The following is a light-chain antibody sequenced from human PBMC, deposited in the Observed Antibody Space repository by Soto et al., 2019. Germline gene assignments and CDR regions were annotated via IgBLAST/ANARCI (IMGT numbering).Light chain of an antibody. J-gene: IGKJ2*01. CDR2: GAS. Sequence: ELVLTQSPGTLSLSPGERATLSCRASESVRNNSLAWYQQHPGQAPRLLIFGASSRATGIPDRFTGSGSGADLSLTISRLEPEDSAVYSCHHYGYGADTFGQGTKLEIK. V-gene: IGKV3-20*01. CDR1: ESVRNNS. CDR3: HHYGYGADT.